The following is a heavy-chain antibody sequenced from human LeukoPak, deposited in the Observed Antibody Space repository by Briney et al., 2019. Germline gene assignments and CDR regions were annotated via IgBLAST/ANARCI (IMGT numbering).Heavy chain of an antibody. CDR3: ARDKGDYDTSGSLFVF. Sequence: GGSLRLSCAASGFTFSRYWMSWVRRVPRKGLEWMANINQDGSERYYVDSVKCRFTISRDNAKNSLFLQMNSLRAEDTAVYYCARDKGDYDTSGSLFVFGGQGTLVTVSS. V-gene: IGHV3-7*03. CDR1: GFTFSRYW. CDR2: INQDGSER. D-gene: IGHD3-22*01. J-gene: IGHJ4*02.